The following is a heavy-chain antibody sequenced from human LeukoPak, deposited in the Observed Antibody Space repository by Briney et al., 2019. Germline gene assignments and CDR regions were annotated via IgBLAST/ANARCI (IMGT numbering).Heavy chain of an antibody. D-gene: IGHD2-21*01. Sequence: PGGSLRLSCAASGFTLSSYAMHWVRQAPGKGLEWVAVISYDGSNKYYADSVKGRFTISRDNSKNTLYPQMNSLRAEDTAVYYCARGRIAHDAFDIWGQGTMVTVSS. V-gene: IGHV3-30-3*01. CDR3: ARGRIAHDAFDI. CDR1: GFTLSSYA. CDR2: ISYDGSNK. J-gene: IGHJ3*02.